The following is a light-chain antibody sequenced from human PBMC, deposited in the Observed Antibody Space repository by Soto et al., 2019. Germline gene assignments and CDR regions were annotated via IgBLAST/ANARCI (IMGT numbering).Light chain of an antibody. CDR1: SSNIGNNY. J-gene: IGLJ1*01. V-gene: IGLV1-51*01. CDR2: DNN. Sequence: QSVLTQPPSVSAAPGQKVTISCSGSSSNIGNNYVSWYQQLPGTAPKLLIYDNNKRPSGIPDRFSDSKSGTSATLGITGLPTGDEADYYCGTWDSSLSAYVFGTGTKLTVL. CDR3: GTWDSSLSAYV.